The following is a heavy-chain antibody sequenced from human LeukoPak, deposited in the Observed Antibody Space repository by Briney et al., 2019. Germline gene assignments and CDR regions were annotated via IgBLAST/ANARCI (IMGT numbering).Heavy chain of an antibody. CDR2: INHSGST. D-gene: IGHD2-15*01. CDR3: ARPSPPLVT. J-gene: IGHJ3*01. CDR1: GGSLSGYY. Sequence: SETLSLTCAVYGGSLSGYYWNWIRQPPGKGLEWIGEINHSGSTNHNPSLKSRVTISVDTSKNQFSLKLSSVTAADTAVYYCARPSPPLVTWGQGTMVTVSS. V-gene: IGHV4-34*01.